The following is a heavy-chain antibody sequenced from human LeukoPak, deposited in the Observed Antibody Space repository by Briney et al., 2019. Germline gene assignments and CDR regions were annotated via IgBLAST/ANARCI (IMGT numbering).Heavy chain of an antibody. V-gene: IGHV4-61*02. D-gene: IGHD3-10*01. J-gene: IGHJ4*02. CDR3: ARGVGFDY. CDR1: GGSISSGSYY. Sequence: SQTLSLTCTVSGGSISSGSYYWSWIRQPAGKGLEWIGRIYTSGSTNYNPSLKSRVTISVDTSKNQFSLKLSSVTAADTAVYYCARGVGFDYWGQGTLVTVSS. CDR2: IYTSGST.